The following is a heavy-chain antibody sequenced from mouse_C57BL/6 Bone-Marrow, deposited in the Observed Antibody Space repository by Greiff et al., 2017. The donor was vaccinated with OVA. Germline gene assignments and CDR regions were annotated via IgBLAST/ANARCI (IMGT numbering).Heavy chain of an antibody. V-gene: IGHV1-72*01. J-gene: IGHJ4*01. CDR1: GYTFTSYW. CDR3: ARGSLIYYYCGYAFDY. Sequence: VQLQQPGAELVKPGASVKLSCKASGYTFTSYWMHWVKQRPGRGLEWIGRIDPNGGGTKYNEKFKGKATLTVDKSSSTAYMQLSSLTSEDSAVYYCARGSLIYYYCGYAFDYWGQGTTVTVSS. CDR2: IDPNGGGT. D-gene: IGHD1-1*02.